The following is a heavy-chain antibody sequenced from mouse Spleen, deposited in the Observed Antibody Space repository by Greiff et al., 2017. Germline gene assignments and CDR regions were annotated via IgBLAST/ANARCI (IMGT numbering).Heavy chain of an antibody. CDR2: ISSGGSYT. V-gene: IGHV5-6*01. CDR3: ARSPLLLRCFDV. CDR1: GFTFSSYG. Sequence: EVMLVESGGDLVKPGGSLKLSCAASGFTFSSYGMSWVRQTPDKRLEWVATISSGGSYTYYPDSVKGRFTISRDNAKNTLYLQMSSLKSEDTAMYYCARSPLLLRCFDVWGTGTTVTVSS. D-gene: IGHD1-1*01. J-gene: IGHJ1*03.